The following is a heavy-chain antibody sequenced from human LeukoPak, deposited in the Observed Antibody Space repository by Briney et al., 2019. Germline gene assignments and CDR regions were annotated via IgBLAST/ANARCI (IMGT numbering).Heavy chain of an antibody. Sequence: SQTLPLTCTVSGGSISSGGYYWSWIRQPPGKGLEWIGYIYHSGSTYYNPSLKSRVTISVDRSKNQFSLKLSSVTAADTAVYYCARDRGYCSSTSCYGYWFDPWGQGTLVTVSS. CDR2: IYHSGST. V-gene: IGHV4-30-2*01. D-gene: IGHD2-2*01. CDR1: GGSISSGGYY. CDR3: ARDRGYCSSTSCYGYWFDP. J-gene: IGHJ5*02.